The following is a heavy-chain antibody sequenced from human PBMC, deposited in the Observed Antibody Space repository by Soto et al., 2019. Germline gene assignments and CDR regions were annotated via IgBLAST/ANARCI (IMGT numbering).Heavy chain of an antibody. CDR2: INTNNDDT. CDR1: GYTFTTYG. Sequence: QVQLVQSGAEVKKPGASVKVSCKTSGYTFTTYGISWVRQAPGQGLEWMGWINTNNDDTNYAQKFKGRVTMTTDTAANTAYMELRSLGSDDTAVYYCARRRERSSSWLSPYTWFDPWGQGTLVTASS. CDR3: ARRRERSSSWLSPYTWFDP. V-gene: IGHV1-18*01. J-gene: IGHJ5*02. D-gene: IGHD6-13*01.